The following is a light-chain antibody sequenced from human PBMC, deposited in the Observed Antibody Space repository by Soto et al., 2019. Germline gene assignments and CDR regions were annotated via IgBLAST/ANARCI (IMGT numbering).Light chain of an antibody. CDR3: QQYNNWPPT. CDR2: GAS. CDR1: QSVSSN. V-gene: IGKV3-15*01. J-gene: IGKJ1*01. Sequence: IVMTQSPATLSVSPGERVTLSCRASQSVSSNLAWYQQKPGQAPRLLIYGASTRANGIPARFSGSGSGTEFTLTISSLQSEDFAVYYWQQYNNWPPTFGQGTKVEIK.